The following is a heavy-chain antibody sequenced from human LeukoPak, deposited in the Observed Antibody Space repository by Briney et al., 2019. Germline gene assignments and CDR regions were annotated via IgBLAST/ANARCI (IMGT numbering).Heavy chain of an antibody. Sequence: SETLSLTCTVSGGSISSGGYSWSWIRQPPGKGLEWIGYIYHSGSTYYNPSLKSRVTISVDRSKNQFSLKLSSVTAADTAVYYCARGPLAGYCSSTSCSRGFDPWGQGTLVTVSS. CDR2: IYHSGST. CDR3: ARGPLAGYCSSTSCSRGFDP. J-gene: IGHJ5*02. CDR1: GGSISSGGYS. D-gene: IGHD2-2*01. V-gene: IGHV4-30-2*01.